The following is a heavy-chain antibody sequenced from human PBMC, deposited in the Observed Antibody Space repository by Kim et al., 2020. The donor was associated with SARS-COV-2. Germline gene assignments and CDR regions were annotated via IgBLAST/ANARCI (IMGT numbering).Heavy chain of an antibody. CDR2: IYYSGST. CDR1: GGSISSGGYY. D-gene: IGHD3-22*01. Sequence: SETLSLTCTVSGGSISSGGYYWSWIRQHPGKGLEWIGYIYYSGSTYYNPSLKSRVTISVDTSKNQFSLKLSSVTAADTAVYYCARVSMIVVVKLAFDIWGQGTMVTVSS. CDR3: ARVSMIVVVKLAFDI. V-gene: IGHV4-31*03. J-gene: IGHJ3*02.